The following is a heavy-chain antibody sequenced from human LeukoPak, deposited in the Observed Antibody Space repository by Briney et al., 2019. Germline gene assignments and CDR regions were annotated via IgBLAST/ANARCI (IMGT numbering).Heavy chain of an antibody. CDR2: ISSSSSYI. J-gene: IGHJ4*02. V-gene: IGHV3-21*01. D-gene: IGHD6-6*01. Sequence: GGSLRPSCAASGFTFSSYSMNWVRQAPGKGLEWVSSISSSSSYIYYADSVKGRFTISRDNAKNSLYLQMNSLRAEDTAVYYCARLLSTSSGAYFDYWGQGTLVTVSS. CDR1: GFTFSSYS. CDR3: ARLLSTSSGAYFDY.